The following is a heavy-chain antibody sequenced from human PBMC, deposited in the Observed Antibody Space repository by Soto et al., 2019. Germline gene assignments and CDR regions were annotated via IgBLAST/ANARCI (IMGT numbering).Heavy chain of an antibody. Sequence: QVQLVQSGAEVKKPGASVKVSCKASGYTFTGYYMHWVRQAPGQGLEWMGWINPNSGGTNYAQKFQGWVTMTRDTSISTPYMELSRLRSDVTAVYYCARAPPGNYVGYFDYWGQGTLVTVSS. J-gene: IGHJ4*02. CDR2: INPNSGGT. CDR1: GYTFTGYY. D-gene: IGHD1-7*01. V-gene: IGHV1-2*04. CDR3: ARAPPGNYVGYFDY.